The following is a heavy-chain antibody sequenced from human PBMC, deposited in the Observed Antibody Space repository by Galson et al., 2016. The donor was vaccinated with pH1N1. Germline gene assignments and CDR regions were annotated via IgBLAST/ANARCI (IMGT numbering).Heavy chain of an antibody. Sequence: QSGAEVKKPGESLKISCKASGYIFTSQWIAWVRQVPGKGLEWVGVVNPGGSTIRYSPSFQGQVTISSDKFISTAYLQWISPRASDTAMYYCARQYDFGDYRGNAFDIWGQGTVVLVSS. CDR2: VNPGGSTI. D-gene: IGHD4-17*01. V-gene: IGHV5-51*03. CDR3: ARQYDFGDYRGNAFDI. CDR1: GYIFTSQW. J-gene: IGHJ3*02.